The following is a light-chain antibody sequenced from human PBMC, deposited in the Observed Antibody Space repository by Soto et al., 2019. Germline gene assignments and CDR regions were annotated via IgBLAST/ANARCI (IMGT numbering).Light chain of an antibody. CDR3: QQRHMWPIT. CDR2: DAS. J-gene: IGKJ5*01. CDR1: QSVRRY. V-gene: IGKV3-11*01. Sequence: IVLTQSPATLSLSPGERATLSCRASQSVRRYLAWCQQKPGQAPRLLIYDASTRATGIPARFSGSGSETDFTLTISRLEPEDSAVYYCQQRHMWPITFGQGTRLEIK.